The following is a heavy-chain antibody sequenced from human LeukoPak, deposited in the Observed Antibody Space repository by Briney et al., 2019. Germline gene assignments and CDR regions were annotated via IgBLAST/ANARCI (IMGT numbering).Heavy chain of an antibody. CDR3: ARTSKLTSVMDI. J-gene: IGHJ3*02. V-gene: IGHV3-48*02. Sequence: GGSLRLSCAASGFAFSSYSMNWVRQAPGKGLEWVSYISGSSSIIYYADSVKGRFTISRDSAQNSLYLQMNSLRDEDTAVYYCARTSKLTSVMDIWGQGTMVTVSS. D-gene: IGHD3-16*01. CDR2: ISGSSSII. CDR1: GFAFSSYS.